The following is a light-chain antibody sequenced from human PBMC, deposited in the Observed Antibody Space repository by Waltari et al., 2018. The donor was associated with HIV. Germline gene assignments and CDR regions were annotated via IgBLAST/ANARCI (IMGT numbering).Light chain of an antibody. CDR2: DNN. Sequence: QSVLTQPPSVSAAPGQKVTISCSGSSSNIGNNSVSWYQQLPGTAPKLLIYDNNKRPSGIPDRVSGSKSGTSATLGITGLQTGDEADYYCGTWDSSLSAVVFGGGTKLTVL. J-gene: IGLJ2*01. CDR3: GTWDSSLSAVV. V-gene: IGLV1-51*01. CDR1: SSNIGNNS.